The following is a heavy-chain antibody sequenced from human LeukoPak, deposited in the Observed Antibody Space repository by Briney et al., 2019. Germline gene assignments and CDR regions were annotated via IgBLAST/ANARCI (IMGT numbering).Heavy chain of an antibody. D-gene: IGHD3-10*01. J-gene: IGHJ4*02. CDR2: ISGSGGST. CDR1: GFTFSSYA. Sequence: PGGSLRLSCAASGFTFSSYAMSWVRQAPGKGLEWVSAISGSGGSTYYADSVKGRLTISRDNSKNTLYLQMNSLRAEDTAVYYCANSYGSGSYYKNFDYWGQGTLVTVSS. CDR3: ANSYGSGSYYKNFDY. V-gene: IGHV3-23*01.